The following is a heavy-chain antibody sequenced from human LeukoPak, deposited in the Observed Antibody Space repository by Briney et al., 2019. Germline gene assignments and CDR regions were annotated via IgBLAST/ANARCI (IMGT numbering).Heavy chain of an antibody. CDR1: GFTFSSYA. J-gene: IGHJ4*02. V-gene: IGHV3-64*01. CDR2: ISSNGGST. Sequence: GGSLRLSCAAPGFTFSSYAMHWVRQAPGKGLEDVSAISSNGGSTYYANSVKGRFTISRDNSKNTLYLQMGSLRAEDMAVYYCARSVEQWLVLGYWGQGTLVTVSS. CDR3: ARSVEQWLVLGY. D-gene: IGHD6-19*01.